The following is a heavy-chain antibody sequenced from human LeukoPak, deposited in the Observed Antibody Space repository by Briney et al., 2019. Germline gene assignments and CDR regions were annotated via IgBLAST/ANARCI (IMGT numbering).Heavy chain of an antibody. Sequence: SVKVSCKASGGTFSSYAISWVRQAPGQGLEWMGGIIPIFGTANYAQKFQGRVTITTDESTSTAYMELSSLRSEDTAVYYCARGGDVAMVHTFDYWGQGTLVTVSS. CDR2: IIPIFGTA. D-gene: IGHD5-18*01. CDR1: GGTFSSYA. CDR3: ARGGDVAMVHTFDY. J-gene: IGHJ4*02. V-gene: IGHV1-69*05.